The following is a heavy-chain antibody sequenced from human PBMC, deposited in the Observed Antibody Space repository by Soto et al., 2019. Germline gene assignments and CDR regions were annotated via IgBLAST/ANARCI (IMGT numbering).Heavy chain of an antibody. CDR1: GGTFSSYA. D-gene: IGHD3-3*01. CDR2: IIPIFGTA. J-gene: IGHJ6*02. CDR3: ASITIFGVVRSAGDYYYGMDV. Sequence: SVKVSCKASGGTFSSYAISWVRQAPGQGLEWMGGIIPIFGTANYAQKFQGRVTITADESTSTAYMELSSLRSEDTAVYYCASITIFGVVRSAGDYYYGMDVWGQGTTVTV. V-gene: IGHV1-69*13.